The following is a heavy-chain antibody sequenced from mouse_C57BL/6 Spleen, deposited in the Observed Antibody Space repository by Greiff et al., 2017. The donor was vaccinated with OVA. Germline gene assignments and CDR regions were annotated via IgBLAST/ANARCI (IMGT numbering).Heavy chain of an antibody. CDR1: GYAFSSSW. D-gene: IGHD2-3*01. V-gene: IGHV1-82*01. CDR2: IYPGDGDT. Sequence: VQLVESGPELVKPGASVKISCKASGYAFSSSWMNWVKQRPGKGLEWIGRIYPGDGDTNYNGKFKGKATLTADKSSSTAYMQLSSLTSEDSAVYFCARWGYDGLAYWGQGTLVTVSA. J-gene: IGHJ3*01. CDR3: ARWGYDGLAY.